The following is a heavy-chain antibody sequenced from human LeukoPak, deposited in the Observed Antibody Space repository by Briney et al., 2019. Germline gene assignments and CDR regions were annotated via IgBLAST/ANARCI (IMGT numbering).Heavy chain of an antibody. J-gene: IGHJ6*03. D-gene: IGHD6-19*01. Sequence: ASVKVSCKASGYTFTGYYMHWVRQAPGQGLEWMGIINPSGGSTSYAQKFQGRVTMTRDTSTSTVYMELSSLRSEDTAVYYCARDRSAYSSGWTYYYYMDVWGKGTTVTVSS. V-gene: IGHV1-46*01. CDR2: INPSGGST. CDR1: GYTFTGYY. CDR3: ARDRSAYSSGWTYYYYMDV.